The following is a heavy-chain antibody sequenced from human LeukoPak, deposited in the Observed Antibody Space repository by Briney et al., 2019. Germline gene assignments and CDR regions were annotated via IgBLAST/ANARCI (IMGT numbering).Heavy chain of an antibody. V-gene: IGHV3-30*18. CDR1: GFTFSSYG. D-gene: IGHD6-13*01. Sequence: GGSPRLSCAASGFTFSSYGMHWVRQAPGKGLEWVAVISYDGNNKYYAESVKGRFTISRDNPKNTLYLQMNSLRAEDTAVYYCAKGVSSWYPPHFDYWGQGTLITVSS. CDR2: ISYDGNNK. J-gene: IGHJ4*02. CDR3: AKGVSSWYPPHFDY.